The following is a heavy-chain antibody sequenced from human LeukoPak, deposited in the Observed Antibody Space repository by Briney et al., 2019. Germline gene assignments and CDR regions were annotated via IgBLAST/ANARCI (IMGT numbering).Heavy chain of an antibody. Sequence: GGSLRLSCAASGFTFSSYEMNWVRQAPGKGLEWVSYISSSGSTIYYADSVKGRFTIRDNAKNSLYLQMNSLGAEDTAVYYCARDRKGVGYYDSSGYLDYWGQGTLVTVSS. CDR2: ISSSGSTI. D-gene: IGHD3-22*01. V-gene: IGHV3-48*03. CDR3: ARDRKGVGYYDSSGYLDY. CDR1: GFTFSSYE. J-gene: IGHJ4*02.